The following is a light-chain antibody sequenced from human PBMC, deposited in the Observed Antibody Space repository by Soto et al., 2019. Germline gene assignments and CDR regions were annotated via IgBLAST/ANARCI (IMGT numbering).Light chain of an antibody. J-gene: IGKJ1*01. CDR2: GVS. Sequence: ELVLTQSPATLSLSPGERDTLSCRASQRVSSSSLAWYQHKPGQSPRLLIFGVSSRATDIHDRLSGSWSGTDFTLTIDRLEPEDFAVYFCQQYSISSTFGQGTKVDIK. CDR3: QQYSISST. CDR1: QRVSSSS. V-gene: IGKV3-20*01.